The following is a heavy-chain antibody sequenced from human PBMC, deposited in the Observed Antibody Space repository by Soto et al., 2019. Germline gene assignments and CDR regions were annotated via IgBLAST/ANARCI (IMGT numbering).Heavy chain of an antibody. Sequence: GGSLRLSCAASGFTFDDYGMSWVRQAPGKGLEWVSGINWNGGSTGYADSVKGRLTISRDNAKNSLYLQMNSLRAEDTALYYCAREGDCSGGSCYSVYWGQGTLVTVSS. CDR3: AREGDCSGGSCYSVY. CDR1: GFTFDDYG. J-gene: IGHJ4*02. CDR2: INWNGGST. D-gene: IGHD2-15*01. V-gene: IGHV3-20*04.